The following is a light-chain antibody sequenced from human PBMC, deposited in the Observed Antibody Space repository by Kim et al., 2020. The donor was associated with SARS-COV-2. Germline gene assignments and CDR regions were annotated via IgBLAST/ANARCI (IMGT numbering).Light chain of an antibody. V-gene: IGLV1-44*01. Sequence: QSVLTQPPSASGTPGQRVTISCSGSSSNIGSNNVVWYQLPGAAPNLLIYSNNQRPSGIPDRFSGSRSGTSASLAISGLQSGDEADYYCAVWDDSLKQGVFGGGTQLTVL. CDR1: SSNIGSNN. CDR2: SNN. J-gene: IGLJ3*02. CDR3: AVWDDSLKQGV.